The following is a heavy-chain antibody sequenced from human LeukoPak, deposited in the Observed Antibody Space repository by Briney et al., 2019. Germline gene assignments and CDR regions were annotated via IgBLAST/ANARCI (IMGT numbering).Heavy chain of an antibody. V-gene: IGHV4-59*01. CDR3: ARMWFSSSWDRQFDP. CDR2: IYYSGST. J-gene: IGHJ5*02. CDR1: GGSISSYY. D-gene: IGHD6-13*01. Sequence: SETLSLTCTVSGGSISSYYRSWIRQPPGKGLEWIGYIYYSGSTNYNPSLKSRVTISVDTSKNQFSLKLSSVTAADTAVYYCARMWFSSSWDRQFDPWGQGTLVTVSS.